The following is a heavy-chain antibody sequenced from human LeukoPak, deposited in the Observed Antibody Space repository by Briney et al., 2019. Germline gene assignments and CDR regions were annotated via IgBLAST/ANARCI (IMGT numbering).Heavy chain of an antibody. J-gene: IGHJ4*02. Sequence: ASVKVSCKASGYTFTSYYMHWVRQAPGQGLEWMGIINPSGGSTSYAQKFQGRVTITADESTSTAYMELSSLRSEDTAVYYCARLVTGYSSGWPEPFDYWGQGTLVTVSS. D-gene: IGHD6-19*01. CDR1: GYTFTSYY. CDR2: INPSGGST. CDR3: ARLVTGYSSGWPEPFDY. V-gene: IGHV1-46*01.